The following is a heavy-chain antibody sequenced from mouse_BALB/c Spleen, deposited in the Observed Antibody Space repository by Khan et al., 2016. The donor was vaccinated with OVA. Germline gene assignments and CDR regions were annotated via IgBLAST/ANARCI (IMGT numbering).Heavy chain of an antibody. Sequence: QVRLQQSGAELVKPGPSVKLSCKASGYIFTSYYMHWVKQRPGQGLEWIGEINPNNGGTNFTEKFKSKATLTVDKSSSTAYMQLSSLTSEDSAVYYCTRSGYGSFAYWGQGTLVTVSA. CDR3: TRSGYGSFAY. D-gene: IGHD2-2*01. CDR2: INPNNGGT. J-gene: IGHJ3*01. V-gene: IGHV1S81*02. CDR1: GYIFTSYY.